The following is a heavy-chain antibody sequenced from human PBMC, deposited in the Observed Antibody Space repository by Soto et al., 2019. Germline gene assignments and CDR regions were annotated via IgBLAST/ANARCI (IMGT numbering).Heavy chain of an antibody. CDR1: GYTFTGYY. CDR3: ARGRVVVAATPESWFDP. V-gene: IGHV1-2*04. Sequence: ASVKVSCKASGYTFTGYYMHWVRQAPGQGLEWMGWINPNSGGTNYAQKFQGWVTMTRDTSISTAYMELSRLRSDDTAVYYCARGRVVVAATPESWFDPWGQGTLVTVSS. J-gene: IGHJ5*02. CDR2: INPNSGGT. D-gene: IGHD2-15*01.